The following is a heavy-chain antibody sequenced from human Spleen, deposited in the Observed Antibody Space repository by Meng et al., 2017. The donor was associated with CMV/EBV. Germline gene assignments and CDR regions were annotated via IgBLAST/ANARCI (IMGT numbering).Heavy chain of an antibody. Sequence: GESLKISCAASGFPFSAYWMSWVRQAPGKGLEWVANINQAGSDQYYLDSVRDRFTISRDNAKNSLYLQMNSLRVEDTAVYYCARAEAYQVPNFDYWGQGTLVIVSS. CDR3: ARAEAYQVPNFDY. CDR2: INQAGSDQ. J-gene: IGHJ4*02. V-gene: IGHV3-7*01. CDR1: GFPFSAYW. D-gene: IGHD2-2*01.